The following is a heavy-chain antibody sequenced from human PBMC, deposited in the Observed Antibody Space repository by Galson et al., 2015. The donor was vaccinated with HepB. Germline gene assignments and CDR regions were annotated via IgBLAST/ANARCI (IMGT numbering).Heavy chain of an antibody. Sequence: ETLSLTCAVYGGPFSGFYYVWIRQSPEKGLEWIGEIHHSGRTNYNPSLRSRVTISIDTSANQFFLRLTSVTAADTAMYYCARRGQWQEFWGQGTLVTVSS. J-gene: IGHJ4*02. CDR3: ARRGQWQEF. CDR2: IHHSGRT. V-gene: IGHV4-34*01. CDR1: GGPFSGFY. D-gene: IGHD6-19*01.